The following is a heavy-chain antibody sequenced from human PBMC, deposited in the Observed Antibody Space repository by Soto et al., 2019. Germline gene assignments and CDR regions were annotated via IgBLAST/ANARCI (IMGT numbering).Heavy chain of an antibody. V-gene: IGHV3-23*01. Sequence: GGSLRLSCAASGFPFSSYAMSWVRPAPGKGLEGVSAISGSGGSTYYADSAKGRFTISRDNSKHTLYLQMNSLRAEDTAVYYCAKAGRSGSYFDYWGHGTLGTGAS. J-gene: IGHJ4*01. CDR1: GFPFSSYA. CDR2: ISGSGGST. CDR3: AKAGRSGSYFDY. D-gene: IGHD1-26*01.